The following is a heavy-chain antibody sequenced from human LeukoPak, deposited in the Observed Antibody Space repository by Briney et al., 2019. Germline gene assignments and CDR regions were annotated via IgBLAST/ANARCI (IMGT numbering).Heavy chain of an antibody. CDR2: ISAYNGNT. Sequence: GASVTVSCKSSGYIFPNYGISWVRQAPGQGREWMGWISAYNGNTNYAQKLQGRVTMTTDTSTSTAYMELRSLRSDDTAVYYCARRSPTRRAAADDYWGQGTLVTVSS. CDR1: GYIFPNYG. CDR3: ARRSPTRRAAADDY. V-gene: IGHV1-18*01. D-gene: IGHD6-13*01. J-gene: IGHJ4*02.